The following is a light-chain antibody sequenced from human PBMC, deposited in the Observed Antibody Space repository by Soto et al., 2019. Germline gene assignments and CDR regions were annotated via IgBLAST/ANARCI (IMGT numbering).Light chain of an antibody. J-gene: IGLJ2*01. CDR2: EVS. CDR3: SSYAGSNIVV. CDR1: SSDVGGYNF. V-gene: IGLV2-8*01. Sequence: QSALTQPPSASGSPGQSVTISCTGTSSDVGGYNFVSWYQQHPGKAPKLMIYEVSERPSGVPDRFSGSKSGNTASLTVSGVQAEDEAYYYCSSYAGSNIVVFGGGTQLTVL.